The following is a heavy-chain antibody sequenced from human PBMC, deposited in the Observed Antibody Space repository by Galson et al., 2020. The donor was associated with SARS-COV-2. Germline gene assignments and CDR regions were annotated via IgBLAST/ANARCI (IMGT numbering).Heavy chain of an antibody. Sequence: GGSLRLSCAASGFTFTSYWMTWVRQAPGKGLEWVANIKQDGSEKYYVDSVKGRFTISRDNAKSSLYLQMNSLRAEDTAVYYCARDLWFGELLFDYWGQGTLVTVSS. D-gene: IGHD3-10*01. CDR1: GFTFTSYW. J-gene: IGHJ4*02. CDR3: ARDLWFGELLFDY. CDR2: IKQDGSEK. V-gene: IGHV3-7*03.